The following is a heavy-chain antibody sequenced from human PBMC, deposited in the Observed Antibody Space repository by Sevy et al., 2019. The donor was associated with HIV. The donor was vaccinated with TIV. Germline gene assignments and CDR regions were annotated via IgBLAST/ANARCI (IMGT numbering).Heavy chain of an antibody. Sequence: ASVKVSCKTSRYSFTAYYIHWVRQAPGQGLEWMGWINPNSGGSGGTNYAQKFQGRVTMTSDTSISTAYMELTRLRSDDTAVYYCARGGYFSPGYYSDYWGQGTLVTVSS. D-gene: IGHD5-18*01. CDR1: RYSFTAYY. CDR3: ARGGYFSPGYYSDY. CDR2: INPNSGGSGGT. V-gene: IGHV1-2*02. J-gene: IGHJ4*02.